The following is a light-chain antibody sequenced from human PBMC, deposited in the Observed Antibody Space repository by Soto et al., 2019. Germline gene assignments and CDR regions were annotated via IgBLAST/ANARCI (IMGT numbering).Light chain of an antibody. Sequence: QSVLAQRPSVSGAPGQRVTISCTGSSSNIGAGYDVHWYQQLPGTAPKLLIYGNSNRPSGVPDRFSGSKSGTSASLAITGLQAEDEADYYCQSYDSSLSGFYVFVTGTKVTVL. V-gene: IGLV1-40*01. CDR2: GNS. CDR1: SSNIGAGYD. CDR3: QSYDSSLSGFYV. J-gene: IGLJ1*01.